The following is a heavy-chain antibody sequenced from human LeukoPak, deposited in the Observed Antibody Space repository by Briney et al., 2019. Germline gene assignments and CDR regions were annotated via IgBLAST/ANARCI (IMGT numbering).Heavy chain of an antibody. Sequence: GGSLRLSCAASGFNFDDYAMHWVRQGPGKGLEWVSSISWNSVTTGYADSVKGRFTISRDNAKNSLYLQMNSLRAEDTAVYFCARESNYGGGILDYWGQGTLVTVSS. CDR2: ISWNSVTT. CDR1: GFNFDDYA. CDR3: ARESNYGGGILDY. D-gene: IGHD4-11*01. J-gene: IGHJ4*02. V-gene: IGHV3-9*01.